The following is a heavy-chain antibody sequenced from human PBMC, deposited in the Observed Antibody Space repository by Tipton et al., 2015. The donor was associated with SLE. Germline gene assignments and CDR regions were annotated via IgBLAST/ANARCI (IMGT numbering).Heavy chain of an antibody. CDR2: IKEDGSER. Sequence: GSLRLSCAVSGFTFSLRDYGMHWVRQAPGKGLEWVANIKEDGSERSYVDSVKGRFTISRDNAKNTLYLQMNNLRVEDTAMYYCATRQGSGWYQSFDYWGQGTLVSVSS. D-gene: IGHD6-19*01. J-gene: IGHJ4*02. CDR3: ATRQGSGWYQSFDY. V-gene: IGHV3-7*01. CDR1: GFTFSLRDYG.